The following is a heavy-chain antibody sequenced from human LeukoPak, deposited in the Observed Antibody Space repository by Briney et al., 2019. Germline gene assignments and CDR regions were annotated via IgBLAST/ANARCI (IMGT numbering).Heavy chain of an antibody. J-gene: IGHJ4*02. D-gene: IGHD6-13*01. CDR3: ARGAAATY. Sequence: PSETLSLTCTVSGGSISSSSYYWGWIRQPPGKGLEWIGSISYSGSTYYNPSLKSRVTISGDTSKTQFSLNLSSVTAADTAVYYCARGAAATYWGQGTLVTVSS. CDR1: GGSISSSSYY. V-gene: IGHV4-39*07. CDR2: ISYSGST.